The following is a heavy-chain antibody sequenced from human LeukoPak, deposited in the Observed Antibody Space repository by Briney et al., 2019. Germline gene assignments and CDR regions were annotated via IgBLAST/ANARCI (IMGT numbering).Heavy chain of an antibody. V-gene: IGHV4-59*01. CDR1: GGSISSYY. D-gene: IGHD6-19*01. J-gene: IGHJ5*02. CDR3: ARGGMNERFIAVAGHNWFDP. CDR2: IYYSGST. Sequence: SETLSLTCTVSGGSISSYYGSWIRQPPGKGLEWIGYIYYSGSTDYNPSLKSRVTISVDASKNQFSLKLSSVTAADTAVYYGARGGMNERFIAVAGHNWFDPWGQGTLVTVSS.